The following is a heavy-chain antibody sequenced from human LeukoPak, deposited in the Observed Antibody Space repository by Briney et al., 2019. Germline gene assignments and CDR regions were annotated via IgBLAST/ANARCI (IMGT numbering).Heavy chain of an antibody. CDR2: IHSDGRST. D-gene: IGHD7-27*01. CDR3: ARGGGTGEFDY. J-gene: IGHJ4*02. V-gene: IGHV3-74*01. CDR1: GFPFSSYW. Sequence: SGASLRLSCAASGFPFSSYWMHWGRQVPGKGLEWVSRIHSDGRSTTYADSVKGRFTISRDDAENTLYLHMHRLRAEDTAVYYCARGGGTGEFDYWGQGMLVTVSS.